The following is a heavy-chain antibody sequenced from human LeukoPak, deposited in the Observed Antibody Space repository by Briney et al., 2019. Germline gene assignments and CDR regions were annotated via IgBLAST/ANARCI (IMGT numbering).Heavy chain of an antibody. D-gene: IGHD6-13*01. CDR3: ARAGGSSWYELDYFDY. CDR2: INSDGSST. CDR1: GFTFSIYW. Sequence: GGSLRLSCAASGFTFSIYWMHWVRQAPGKGLVWVSRINSDGSSTSYADSVKGRFTISRDNAKNTLYLQMNSLRAEDTAVYYCARAGGSSWYELDYFDYWGQGTLVTVSS. J-gene: IGHJ4*02. V-gene: IGHV3-74*01.